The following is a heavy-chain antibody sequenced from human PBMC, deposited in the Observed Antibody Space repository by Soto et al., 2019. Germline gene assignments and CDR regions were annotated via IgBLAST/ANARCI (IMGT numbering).Heavy chain of an antibody. CDR3: TTDRVRRAVDAQNF. J-gene: IGHJ4*02. D-gene: IGHD4-4*01. CDR1: GFTFSDAW. CDR2: IKSKTDGGTT. V-gene: IGHV3-15*01. Sequence: EVQLVESGGGLVKPGGSLRLSCAASGFTFSDAWMSWVRQAPGKGLEWVGRIKSKTDGGTTDYAAPVKGRFTISRDDSKDTLYLQINSLKTDDTAVYYCTTDRVRRAVDAQNFWGKGTLVTGSS.